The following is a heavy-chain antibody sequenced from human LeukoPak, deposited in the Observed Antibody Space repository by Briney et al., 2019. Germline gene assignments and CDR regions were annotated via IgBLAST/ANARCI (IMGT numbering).Heavy chain of an antibody. J-gene: IGHJ4*02. CDR1: GFTFSSYG. Sequence: PGRSLRLSCAASGFTFSSYGMHWVRQAPGKGLEGVAVIWYDGSNKYYADSVKGRFTISRDNSKNTLYLQMNSLRAEDTAVYYCARDSGYTSAHPDYWGQGTLATVSS. CDR3: ARDSGYTSAHPDY. CDR2: IWYDGSNK. D-gene: IGHD5-18*01. V-gene: IGHV3-33*01.